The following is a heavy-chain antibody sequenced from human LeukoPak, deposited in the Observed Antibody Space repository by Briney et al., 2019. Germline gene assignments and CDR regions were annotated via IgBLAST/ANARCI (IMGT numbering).Heavy chain of an antibody. Sequence: GGSLRLSCAAFGFTFSSYAMSWVRQTPGKGLEWVSAISGSGGSTYYADSVKGRFTISRDNSKNTLYLQMNSLRAEDTAVYYCAKDRGYYDYGDHYFDYWGQGTLVTVSS. CDR2: ISGSGGST. CDR1: GFTFSSYA. V-gene: IGHV3-23*01. J-gene: IGHJ4*02. D-gene: IGHD4-17*01. CDR3: AKDRGYYDYGDHYFDY.